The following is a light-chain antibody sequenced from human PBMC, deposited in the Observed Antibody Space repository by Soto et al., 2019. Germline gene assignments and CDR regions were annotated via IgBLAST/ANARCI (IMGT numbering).Light chain of an antibody. CDR3: SSYTSSSGDWV. Sequence: QSALTQPASVSGSPGQSITISCTGTSSDVGGYNYVSWYQQHPGKAPKLMIYDVSNRPSGVSNRFSGSKSGNTASLTISGLQVEDEADYYCSSYTSSSGDWVFGGGTKLTVL. CDR1: SSDVGGYNY. V-gene: IGLV2-14*01. J-gene: IGLJ3*02. CDR2: DVS.